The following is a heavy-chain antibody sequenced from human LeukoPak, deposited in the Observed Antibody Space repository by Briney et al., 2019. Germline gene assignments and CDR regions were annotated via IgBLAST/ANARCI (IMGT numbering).Heavy chain of an antibody. V-gene: IGHV5-51*01. CDR2: IFSGDSDT. CDR3: ARQVWGYSGYDGGGDY. D-gene: IGHD5-12*01. J-gene: IGHJ4*02. Sequence: GESVKISCKGSGYTFNDYWIGWVRRMPGKELVWVGLIFSGDSDTRYSPSFRDQVILSADKSTSTAYLLWNSLRASDTAMFYCARQVWGYSGYDGGGDYWGQGTLVTVSS. CDR1: GYTFNDYW.